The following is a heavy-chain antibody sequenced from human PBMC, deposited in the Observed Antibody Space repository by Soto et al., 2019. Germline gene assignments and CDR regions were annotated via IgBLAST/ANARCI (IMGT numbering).Heavy chain of an antibody. CDR3: ARVSSVNFPPDAFDI. CDR2: INAGNGNT. V-gene: IGHV1-3*01. D-gene: IGHD1-20*01. J-gene: IGHJ3*02. Sequence: ASVKVSCKASGYTFTSYAMHWVRQAPGQRLEWMGWINAGNGNTKYSQKFQGRVTITRDTSASTAYMELSSLRSEDTAVYYCARVSSVNFPPDAFDIWGQGTMVTVS. CDR1: GYTFTSYA.